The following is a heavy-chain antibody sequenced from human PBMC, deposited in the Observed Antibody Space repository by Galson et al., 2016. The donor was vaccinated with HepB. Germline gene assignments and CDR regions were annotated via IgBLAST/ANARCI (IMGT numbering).Heavy chain of an antibody. V-gene: IGHV1-2*02. Sequence: SVKVSCKASGYTFTDKYIHWVRQVPGQGLEWLGWINPKTGGSKHGQKFQGRVSMTRETSTSTAHLGLTRLKSDDTAVYFCARHSANDRYYHYGMDVWGQGTAVTVSS. CDR3: ARHSANDRYYHYGMDV. D-gene: IGHD5-12*01. J-gene: IGHJ6*02. CDR1: GYTFTDKY. CDR2: INPKTGGS.